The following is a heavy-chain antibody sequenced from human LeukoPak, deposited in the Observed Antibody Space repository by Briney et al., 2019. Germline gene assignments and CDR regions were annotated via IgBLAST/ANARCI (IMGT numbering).Heavy chain of an antibody. J-gene: IGHJ6*03. V-gene: IGHV1-58*01. CDR1: GFTVTNSA. CDR3: ARDRDDNYYYYYMDV. Sequence: ASVKVSCKASGFTVTNSAVQWVRQARGQRLEWIGWIVVGGGHTNYAQNFQGRVTITRDMSTGTAYMELSSLRSDDTAVYYCARDRDDNYYYYYMDVWGKGTTVTVSS. D-gene: IGHD3-22*01. CDR2: IVVGGGHT.